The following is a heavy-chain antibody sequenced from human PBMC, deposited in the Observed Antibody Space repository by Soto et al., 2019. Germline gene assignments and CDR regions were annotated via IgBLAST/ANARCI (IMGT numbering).Heavy chain of an antibody. CDR3: ARDSSGYARGPPDY. J-gene: IGHJ4*02. CDR2: ISYDGSNK. Sequence: GGSLRLSCAASGFTFSSYAMHWVRQAPGKGLEWVAVISYDGSNKYYADSVKGRFTISRDNSKNTLYLQMNSLRAEDTAVYYCARDSSGYARGPPDYWGQGTLVTVSS. CDR1: GFTFSSYA. V-gene: IGHV3-30-3*01. D-gene: IGHD3-22*01.